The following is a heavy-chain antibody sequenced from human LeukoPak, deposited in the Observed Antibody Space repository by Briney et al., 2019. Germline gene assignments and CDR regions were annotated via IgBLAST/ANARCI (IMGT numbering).Heavy chain of an antibody. V-gene: IGHV3-21*01. CDR2: ISSSSSYI. CDR3: ARRSSYYDAFDI. D-gene: IGHD1-26*01. J-gene: IGHJ3*02. CDR1: GLTFSSYS. Sequence: GGSLRLSCAASGLTFSSYSMNWVRQAPGKGLEWVSSISSSSSYIYYADSVKGRFTISRDNAKNSLYLQMNSLRAEDTAVYYCARRSSYYDAFDIWGQGTMVTVSS.